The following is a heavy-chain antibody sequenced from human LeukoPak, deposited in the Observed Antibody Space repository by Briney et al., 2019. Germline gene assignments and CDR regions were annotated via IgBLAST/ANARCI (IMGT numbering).Heavy chain of an antibody. J-gene: IGHJ3*02. V-gene: IGHV3-48*04. CDR3: ARRRITMVRGVTVDAFDI. Sequence: SISTISSADSVKPGFTISRDNANNSLYLQMNSLRAEDTAVYYCARRRITMVRGVTVDAFDIWGQGTMVTVSS. D-gene: IGHD3-10*01. CDR2: SISTI.